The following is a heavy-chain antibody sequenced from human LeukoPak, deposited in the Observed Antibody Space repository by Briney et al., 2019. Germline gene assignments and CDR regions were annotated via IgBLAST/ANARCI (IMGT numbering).Heavy chain of an antibody. D-gene: IGHD3-10*01. CDR2: IYYSGST. V-gene: IGHV4-59*08. Sequence: SETLSLTCTVSGGSINSYYWGWIRQPPGKGLEWIAYIYYSGSTNYNPSLKSRVTISVDTSKNQFSLNLRSVTAADTAVYYCARRASHYDSASYSFDYWGQGALVTVSS. CDR1: GGSINSYY. CDR3: ARRASHYDSASYSFDY. J-gene: IGHJ4*02.